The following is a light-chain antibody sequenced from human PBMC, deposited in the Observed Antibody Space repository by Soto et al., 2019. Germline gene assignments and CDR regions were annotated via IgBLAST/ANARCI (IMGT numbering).Light chain of an antibody. Sequence: EIVLTQSPGTLSLSPGERATLSCRASQSVSSSYLAWYQQKPGQAPRLLIYGASSRATGIPDRFSGSGSGTDFTLTISRLEPEDFAVYYCQQYYSTMYTFGQGTKLEIK. CDR3: QQYYSTMYT. V-gene: IGKV3-20*01. CDR1: QSVSSSY. CDR2: GAS. J-gene: IGKJ2*01.